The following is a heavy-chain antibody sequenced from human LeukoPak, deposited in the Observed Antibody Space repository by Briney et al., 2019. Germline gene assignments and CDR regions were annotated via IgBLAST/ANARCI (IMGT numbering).Heavy chain of an antibody. D-gene: IGHD6-19*01. CDR2: ISSSSSSI. CDR1: GFTFSSYN. J-gene: IGHJ4*02. CDR3: ARSRGAGSGAYFDY. V-gene: IGHV3-48*02. Sequence: GGSLRLSCAASGFTFSSYNMNWVRQAPGKGLEWVSYISSSSSSIFYADSVKGRFTISRDNAKNSLYLQMNSLRDEDTAVYYCARSRGAGSGAYFDYWGQGTLVTVTS.